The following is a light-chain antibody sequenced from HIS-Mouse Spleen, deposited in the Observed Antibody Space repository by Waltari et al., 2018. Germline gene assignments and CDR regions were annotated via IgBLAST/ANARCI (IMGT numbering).Light chain of an antibody. CDR1: QSVLYSSNNKNY. CDR3: QQYYSTPPT. V-gene: IGKV4-1*01. J-gene: IGKJ1*01. CDR2: RAS. Sequence: DIVMTQSPDSLAVSLGERATINCKSSQSVLYSSNNKNYLAWYQQKPEQPPKLLIYRASTRESGVPDRFSGSGSGTDFTLTISSLKAEDVAVYYCQQYYSTPPTFGQGTKVEIK.